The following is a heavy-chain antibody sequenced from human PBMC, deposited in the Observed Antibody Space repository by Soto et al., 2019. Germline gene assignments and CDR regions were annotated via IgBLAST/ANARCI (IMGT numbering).Heavy chain of an antibody. CDR1: GFTFSSYW. V-gene: IGHV3-7*03. CDR2: IKQDGSEK. CDR3: ARARVRYFHWLRGGVGMDV. J-gene: IGHJ6*02. D-gene: IGHD3-9*01. Sequence: VGSLRLSCAASGFTFSSYWMSWVRQAPGKGLEWVANIKQDGSEKYYVDSVKGRFTISRDNAKNSLYLQMNSLRAEDTAVYYCARARVRYFHWLRGGVGMDVWGQGTTVTVSS.